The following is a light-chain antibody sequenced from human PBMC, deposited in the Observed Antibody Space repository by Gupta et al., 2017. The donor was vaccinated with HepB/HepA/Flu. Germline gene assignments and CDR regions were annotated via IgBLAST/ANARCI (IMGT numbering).Light chain of an antibody. CDR1: SSNIGSNY. V-gene: IGLV1-47*01. J-gene: IGLJ2*01. CDR2: RNN. Sequence: SVLPQPPSASGTPGQRVTISCSGSSSNIGSNYVYWYQQLPGTAPKLLIYRNNQRPSGVPDRFSGSKSGTSASMAISGLRAEDEADYYCAAWDDSMSSMLFGGGTKLTVL. CDR3: AAWDDSMSSML.